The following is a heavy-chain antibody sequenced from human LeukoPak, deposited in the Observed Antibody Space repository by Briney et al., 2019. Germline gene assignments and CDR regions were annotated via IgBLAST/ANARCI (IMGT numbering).Heavy chain of an antibody. J-gene: IGHJ4*02. CDR3: ARRNYDILTGYYNDYFDY. D-gene: IGHD3-9*01. V-gene: IGHV5-51*01. Sequence: GESLKISCKASGYRFTSYWIGWVRQMPGKGLEWVGIIYPSDSDARYSPSFQGQVTISADKSVNTAYLQWSSLKASDTAMYYCARRNYDILTGYYNDYFDYWGQGTLVTVSS. CDR1: GYRFTSYW. CDR2: IYPSDSDA.